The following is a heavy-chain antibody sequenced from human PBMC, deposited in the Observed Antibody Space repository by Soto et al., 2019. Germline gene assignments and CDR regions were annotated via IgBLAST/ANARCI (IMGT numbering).Heavy chain of an antibody. J-gene: IGHJ4*02. CDR2: VYYSGST. V-gene: IGHV4-39*01. CDR1: GGSVSSSSYY. D-gene: IGHD3-16*01. Sequence: NPSETLSLTCTVSGGSVSSSSYYWGWVRQPPGKGLEWIGSVYYSGSTYYNPSLESRVTISVDKSKNQFSLKLMSLSAADTAVCYWGRRGGLATPLSYLDSWGRGPLVP. CDR3: GRRGGLATPLSYLDS.